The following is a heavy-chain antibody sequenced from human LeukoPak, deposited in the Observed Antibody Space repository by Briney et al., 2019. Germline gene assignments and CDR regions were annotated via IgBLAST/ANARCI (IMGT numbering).Heavy chain of an antibody. CDR2: IYPGDSDT. CDR1: GYNFSNCL. Sequence: GESLKISCEGSGYNFSNCLIGWVRQMPGKGLEWKGIIYPGDSDTRYGPSFQGQVTISADKSTSTAYLQWSSLKASDTAMYYCARHGGGGSGGNSGFDYWGQGTLVTVSS. D-gene: IGHD4-23*01. CDR3: ARHGGGGSGGNSGFDY. V-gene: IGHV5-51*01. J-gene: IGHJ4*02.